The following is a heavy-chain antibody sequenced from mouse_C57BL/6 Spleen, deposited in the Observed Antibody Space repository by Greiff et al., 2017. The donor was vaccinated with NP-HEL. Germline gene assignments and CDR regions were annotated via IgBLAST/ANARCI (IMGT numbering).Heavy chain of an antibody. CDR3: ARGPIYDGYFDY. Sequence: EVKVVESEGGLVQPGSSMKLSCTASGFTFSDYYMAWVRQVPEKGLEWVANINYDGSSTYYLDSLKSRFIISRDNAKNILYLQMSSLKSEDTATYYCARGPIYDGYFDYWGQGTTLTVAS. D-gene: IGHD2-3*01. CDR2: INYDGSST. V-gene: IGHV5-16*01. CDR1: GFTFSDYY. J-gene: IGHJ2*01.